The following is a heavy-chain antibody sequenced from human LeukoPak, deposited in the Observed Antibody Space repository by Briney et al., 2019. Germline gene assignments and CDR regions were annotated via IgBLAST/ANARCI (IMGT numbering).Heavy chain of an antibody. V-gene: IGHV1-8*01. CDR1: GYTFTSYD. CDR2: MNPNSGNT. Sequence: ASVKVSCKASGYTFTSYDINWVRQATGQGLEWMGWMNPNSGNTGHAQKFQGRVTMTRNTSISTAYMELSSLRSEDTAVYYCARGNALLANYYYYMDVWGKGTTVTISS. J-gene: IGHJ6*03. CDR3: ARGNALLANYYYYMDV. D-gene: IGHD3-3*02.